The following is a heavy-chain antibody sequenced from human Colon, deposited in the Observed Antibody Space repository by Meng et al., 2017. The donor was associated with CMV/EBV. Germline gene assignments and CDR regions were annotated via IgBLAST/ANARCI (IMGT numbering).Heavy chain of an antibody. D-gene: IGHD5-24*01. Sequence: EVQVVGSGGGLIQPGGSLRLSWAASGFTVSSHYMSWVRQAPGKGLEWVSVIYSGGSTYYADSVKGRFTISGDNAENTLYLQMDSLRVDDTAVYYCAAQRRAGFDSWGQGTLVTVFS. CDR2: IYSGGST. CDR3: AAQRRAGFDS. J-gene: IGHJ5*01. CDR1: GFTVSSHY. V-gene: IGHV3-53*01.